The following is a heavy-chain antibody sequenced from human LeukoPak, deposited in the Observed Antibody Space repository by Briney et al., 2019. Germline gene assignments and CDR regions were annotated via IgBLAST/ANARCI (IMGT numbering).Heavy chain of an antibody. Sequence: LVKVSCKASGGTFSSYAISWVRQAPGQGLEWMGRIIPIFGTANYAQKFQGRVTITTDESTSTAYMELSSLRSEDTAVYYCARDSYYDSSGYSTTSVYWGQGTLVTVSS. CDR2: IIPIFGTA. D-gene: IGHD3-22*01. CDR3: ARDSYYDSSGYSTTSVY. J-gene: IGHJ4*02. CDR1: GGTFSSYA. V-gene: IGHV1-69*05.